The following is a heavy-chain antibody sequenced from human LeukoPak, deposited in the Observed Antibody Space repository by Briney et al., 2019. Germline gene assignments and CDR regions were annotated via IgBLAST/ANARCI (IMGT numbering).Heavy chain of an antibody. V-gene: IGHV2-70*11. CDR2: IDWDDDK. Sequence: SESGPTLVNPTQTLTLTCTFSGFSLSTSGVCVSWIRQPPGKALVWLARIDWDDDKYYSTSLKTRLTISKDTSKNQVVLTMTNMDPVDTATYYCARIRNYYDSSGFDYWGQGTLVTVSS. J-gene: IGHJ4*02. D-gene: IGHD3-22*01. CDR1: GFSLSTSGVC. CDR3: ARIRNYYDSSGFDY.